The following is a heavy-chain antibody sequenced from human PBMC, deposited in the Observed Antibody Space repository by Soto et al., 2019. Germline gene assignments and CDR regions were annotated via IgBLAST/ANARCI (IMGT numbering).Heavy chain of an antibody. CDR1: VFTFSSYA. CDR2: ISYDGSNK. CDR3: ARDRRVAEDHLFEP. J-gene: IGHJ5*02. D-gene: IGHD6-13*01. Sequence: GWSLRLSCAASVFTFSSYAMHWVRHGPGKGLEWVAVISYDGSNKYYADSVKGRFTISRDNSKNTLYLQMNSLRAEDTAVYYCARDRRVAEDHLFEPWGQGTLVTVS. V-gene: IGHV3-30-3*01.